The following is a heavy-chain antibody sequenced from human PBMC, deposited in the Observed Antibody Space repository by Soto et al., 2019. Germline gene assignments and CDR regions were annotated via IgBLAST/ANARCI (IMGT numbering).Heavy chain of an antibody. D-gene: IGHD3-9*01. J-gene: IGHJ4*02. CDR1: GYSFTGYY. V-gene: IGHV1-2*04. CDR3: ARDGGGPGREYYDILTGYYFDFDY. CDR2: INPNSGGT. Sequence: ASVKVSCKASGYSFTGYYMHWVRQAPGQGLEWMGWINPNSGGTNYAQKFQGWVTMTRGTSISTAYMELSRLRSDDTAVYYCARDGGGPGREYYDILTGYYFDFDYWGQGTLVTVSS.